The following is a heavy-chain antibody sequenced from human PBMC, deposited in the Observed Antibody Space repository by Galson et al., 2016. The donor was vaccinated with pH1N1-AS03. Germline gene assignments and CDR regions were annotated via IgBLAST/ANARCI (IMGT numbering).Heavy chain of an antibody. V-gene: IGHV5-51*03. D-gene: IGHD3-22*01. CDR3: ARTNYYRSSGDY. J-gene: IGHJ4*02. CDR1: GFKFTTYW. Sequence: QSGAEVKKPGEALKISCKGSGFKFTTYWIGWVRQMPGKGLEWVGIIYPDDSETRYTPSFQGQVTVSADNSINTAYLQWSSLRSEDTAVYYCARTNYYRSSGDYWGQGTLVTVSS. CDR2: IYPDDSET.